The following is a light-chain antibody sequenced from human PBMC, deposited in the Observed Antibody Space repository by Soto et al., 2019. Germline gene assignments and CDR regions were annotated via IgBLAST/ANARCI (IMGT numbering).Light chain of an antibody. CDR2: EGS. CDR1: SSDAGSYNL. CDR3: CSYAGSSTYV. Sequence: QSVLTQPASVSGAPGQSITISCTGTSSDAGSYNLVSWYQQHPGKAPKLMIYEGSKRPSGVSNRFSGSKSGNTASLTISGLQAEDEADYYCCSYAGSSTYVFGPGTKVTVL. J-gene: IGLJ1*01. V-gene: IGLV2-23*01.